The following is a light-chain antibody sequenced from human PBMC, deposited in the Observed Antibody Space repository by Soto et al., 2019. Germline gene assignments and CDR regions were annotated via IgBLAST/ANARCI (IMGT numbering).Light chain of an antibody. CDR3: QQYYSYPLT. CDR1: QSISIW. J-gene: IGKJ1*01. V-gene: IGKV1-5*01. CDR2: DAS. Sequence: DIQMTQSPSTLSASVGDRVTITCRASQSISIWVAWYQQKPGEAPKLLIYDASSLESGVPSRFSGSGSGTEFTLTINCLQSEDFATYYCQQYYSYPLTFGQGTKVDIK.